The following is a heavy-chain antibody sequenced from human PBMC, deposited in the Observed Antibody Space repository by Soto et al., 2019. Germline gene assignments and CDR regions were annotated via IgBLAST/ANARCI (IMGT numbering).Heavy chain of an antibody. Sequence: PGGSLRLSCAASGFTFSSYGMHWVRQAPGKGLEWVAVISYDGSNKYYADSVKGRFTISRDNSKNTLYLQMNSLRAEDTAVYYCAKDLEEYYDFWSGYPSWFDPWGQGTLVTVSS. CDR3: AKDLEEYYDFWSGYPSWFDP. J-gene: IGHJ5*02. CDR2: ISYDGSNK. V-gene: IGHV3-30*18. D-gene: IGHD3-3*01. CDR1: GFTFSSYG.